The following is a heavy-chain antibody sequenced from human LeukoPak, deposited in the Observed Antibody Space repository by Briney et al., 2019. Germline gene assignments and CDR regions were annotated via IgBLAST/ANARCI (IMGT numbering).Heavy chain of an antibody. Sequence: GASVKVSCKASGYTFTSYGISWVRQAPGQGLEWMGWISAYNGNTNYAQKLQGRVTITADKSTSTAYMELSSLRSEDTAVYYCASGSSSWLASMNWFDPWGQGTLVTVSS. D-gene: IGHD6-13*01. J-gene: IGHJ5*02. CDR1: GYTFTSYG. CDR3: ASGSSSWLASMNWFDP. V-gene: IGHV1-18*01. CDR2: ISAYNGNT.